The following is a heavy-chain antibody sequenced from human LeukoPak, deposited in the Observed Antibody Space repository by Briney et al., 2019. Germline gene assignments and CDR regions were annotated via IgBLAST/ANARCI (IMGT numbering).Heavy chain of an antibody. CDR2: INPNSGGT. V-gene: IGHV1-2*04. D-gene: IGHD3-10*01. Sequence: APVKVSCKASGYTFTGYYMHWVRQAPGQGLEWMGWINPNSGGTNYAQKFQGWVTMTRDTSISTAYMELSRLRSDDTAVYYCARVGVSSGKRFDYWGQGTLVTVSS. CDR1: GYTFTGYY. CDR3: ARVGVSSGKRFDY. J-gene: IGHJ4*02.